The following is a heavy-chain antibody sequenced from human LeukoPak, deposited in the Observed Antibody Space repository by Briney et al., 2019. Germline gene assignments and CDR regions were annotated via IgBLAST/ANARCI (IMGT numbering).Heavy chain of an antibody. D-gene: IGHD6-13*01. Sequence: SVKVSCKASGGTFSSYAISWVRQAPGQGLEWMGGIIPISGTANYAQKFQGRVTITADESTSTAYMELSSLRSEDTAVYYCARCASGGIAAAGPIWYYFDYWGQGTLVTVSS. V-gene: IGHV1-69*13. CDR3: ARCASGGIAAAGPIWYYFDY. CDR1: GGTFSSYA. J-gene: IGHJ4*02. CDR2: IIPISGTA.